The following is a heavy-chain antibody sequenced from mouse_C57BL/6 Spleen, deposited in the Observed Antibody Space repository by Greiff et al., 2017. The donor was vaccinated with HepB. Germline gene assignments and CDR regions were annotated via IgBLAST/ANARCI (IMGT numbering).Heavy chain of an antibody. Sequence: EVKLMESGPGLVKPSQSLSLTCSVTGYSITSGYYWNWIRQFPGNKLEWMGYISYDGSNNYNPSLKNRISITRDTSKNQFFLKFNSVTTEDTATYYCARETYYDGGFAYWGQGTLVTVSA. J-gene: IGHJ3*01. V-gene: IGHV3-6*01. CDR1: GYSITSGYY. CDR2: ISYDGSN. CDR3: ARETYYDGGFAY. D-gene: IGHD1-1*01.